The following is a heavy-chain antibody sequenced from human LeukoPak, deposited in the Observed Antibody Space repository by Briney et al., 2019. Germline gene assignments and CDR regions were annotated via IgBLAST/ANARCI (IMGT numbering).Heavy chain of an antibody. D-gene: IGHD6-19*01. V-gene: IGHV3-21*01. CDR1: GSTFSSYS. Sequence: GGSLRLSCAASGSTFSSYSMNWVRQAPGKGLEWVSSISSSSSYIYYADSVKGRFTISRDNAKNSLYLQMNSLRAEDTAVYYCARESPDSSSFDYWGQGTLVTVSS. CDR3: ARESPDSSSFDY. CDR2: ISSSSSYI. J-gene: IGHJ4*02.